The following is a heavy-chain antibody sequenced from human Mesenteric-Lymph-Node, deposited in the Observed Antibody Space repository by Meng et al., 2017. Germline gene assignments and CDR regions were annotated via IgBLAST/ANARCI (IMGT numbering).Heavy chain of an antibody. V-gene: IGHV3-48*03. J-gene: IGHJ6*02. CDR3: AKDMGYSSGWYDSYYYGMDV. Sequence: GESLKISCAASGFTFSSYEMNWVRQAPGKGLEWVSYISSSGSTIYYADSVKGRFPISRDNAKNSLYLQMNSLRAEDTALYYCAKDMGYSSGWYDSYYYGMDVWGQGTTVTVSS. CDR1: GFTFSSYE. D-gene: IGHD6-19*01. CDR2: ISSSGSTI.